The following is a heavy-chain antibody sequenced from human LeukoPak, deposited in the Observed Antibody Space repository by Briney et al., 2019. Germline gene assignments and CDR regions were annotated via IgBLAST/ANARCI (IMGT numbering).Heavy chain of an antibody. Sequence: ASVKVSCKASGCTFTGYYMHWVRQAPGQGLEWMGWINPNSGGTNYAQKFQGRVTMTRDTSISTAYMELSRLRSDDTAVYYCARAALPEVDFQHWGQGTLVTVSS. CDR3: ARAALPEVDFQH. J-gene: IGHJ1*01. V-gene: IGHV1-2*02. CDR2: INPNSGGT. D-gene: IGHD2-15*01. CDR1: GCTFTGYY.